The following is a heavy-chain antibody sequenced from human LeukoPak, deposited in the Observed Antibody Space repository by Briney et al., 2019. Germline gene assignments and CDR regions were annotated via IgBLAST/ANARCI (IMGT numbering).Heavy chain of an antibody. CDR2: ISYDGSNK. J-gene: IGHJ6*02. CDR3: ARGNNGRYYSYYVMDV. Sequence: GGSLRLSCAASGFTFSSYGMHWVRQAPGKGLEWVAVISYDGSNKYYADSVKGRFTISRDISKNTLNLQMNSLRAEDTAVYYCARGNNGRYYSYYVMDVWGQGTTVTVSS. CDR1: GFTFSSYG. D-gene: IGHD1-26*01. V-gene: IGHV3-30*03.